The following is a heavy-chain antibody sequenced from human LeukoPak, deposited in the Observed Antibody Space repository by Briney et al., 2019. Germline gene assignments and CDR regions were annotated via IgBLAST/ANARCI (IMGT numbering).Heavy chain of an antibody. CDR2: INHSGST. CDR1: GGSFSGYY. CDR3: ARGAHDGDYYFDY. V-gene: IGHV4-34*01. D-gene: IGHD4-17*01. J-gene: IGHJ4*02. Sequence: SENLSLTCAVYGGSFSGYYWSWIRQPPGKGLEWIGEINHSGSTNYNPSLKSRVTISVDTSKNQFSLKLSSVTAADTAVYYCARGAHDGDYYFDYWGQGTLVTVSS.